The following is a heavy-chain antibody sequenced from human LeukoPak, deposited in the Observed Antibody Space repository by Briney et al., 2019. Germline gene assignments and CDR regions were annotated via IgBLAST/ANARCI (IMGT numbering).Heavy chain of an antibody. CDR1: GGSISSYY. D-gene: IGHD3-22*01. CDR2: IYTSGST. Sequence: SETLSLTCTVSGGSISSYYWSWIRQPAGKGLEWIGRIYTSGSTNYNPSLKSRVTMSVDTSKNQFSLKLSSVTAADTAVYYCARQYYYDGSGYWGDNWFDPWGQGTLVTVSS. J-gene: IGHJ5*02. V-gene: IGHV4-4*07. CDR3: ARQYYYDGSGYWGDNWFDP.